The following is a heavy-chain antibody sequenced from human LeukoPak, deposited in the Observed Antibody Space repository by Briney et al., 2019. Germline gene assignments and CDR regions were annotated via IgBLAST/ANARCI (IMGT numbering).Heavy chain of an antibody. D-gene: IGHD2-15*01. J-gene: IGHJ4*02. CDR2: INTNTGNP. CDR1: GYTFTNYA. V-gene: IGHV7-4-1*02. Sequence: ASVKVSCKASGYTFTNYAMNWVRQAPGQGLEWMGWINTNTGNPTYAQGFTGRFVFSLDTSVSTAYLQISSLKAEDTAVYYCTRDPPVVVAGALSGHYWGQGTLVTVSS. CDR3: TRDPPVVVAGALSGHY.